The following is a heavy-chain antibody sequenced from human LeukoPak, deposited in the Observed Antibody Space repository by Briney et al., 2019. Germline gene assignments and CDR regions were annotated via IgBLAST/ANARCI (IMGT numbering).Heavy chain of an antibody. V-gene: IGHV3-74*01. Sequence: PGGFLRLSCAASGFTFSNYWLHWVRQAPGKGLVWVSRIDANAKTTSYADSVKGRFTISTDNAKKTLYLQMNSLRVEDTAVYYCAKVIRKAALGNYYYGMDVWGQGTTVTVSS. CDR2: IDANAKTT. J-gene: IGHJ6*02. D-gene: IGHD6-6*01. CDR1: GFTFSNYW. CDR3: AKVIRKAALGNYYYGMDV.